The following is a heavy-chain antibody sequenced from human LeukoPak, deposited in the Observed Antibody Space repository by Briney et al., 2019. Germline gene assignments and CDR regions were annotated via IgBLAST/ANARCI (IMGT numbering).Heavy chain of an antibody. V-gene: IGHV4-39*01. CDR3: ASSSTAMVTPFDY. J-gene: IGHJ4*02. CDR2: IYYSGST. Sequence: PSETLSLTCTVSGGSISSSSYYWGWIRQPPGKGREWIGSIYYSGSTYYNPSLKSRVTISVDTSKNQFSLKLSSVTAADTAVYYCASSSTAMVTPFDYWGQGTLVTVSS. D-gene: IGHD5-18*01. CDR1: GGSISSSSYY.